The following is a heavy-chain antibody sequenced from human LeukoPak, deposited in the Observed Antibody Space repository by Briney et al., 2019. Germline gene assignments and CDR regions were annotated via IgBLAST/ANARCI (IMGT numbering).Heavy chain of an antibody. D-gene: IGHD5-18*01. J-gene: IGHJ4*02. CDR2: IYYSGST. V-gene: IGHV4-31*03. CDR3: ARDGGYSVDY. CDR1: GGSISSGGCY. Sequence: SETLSLTCTVSGGSISSGGCYWRWIRQHPGKGLEWIGYIYYSGSTYYNPSLKSRVTISVDTSKNQFSLKLSSVTAADTAVYYCARDGGYSVDYWGQGTLVPVSS.